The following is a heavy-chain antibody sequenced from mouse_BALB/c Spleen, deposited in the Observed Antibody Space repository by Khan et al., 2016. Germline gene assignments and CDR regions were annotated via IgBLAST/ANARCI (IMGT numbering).Heavy chain of an antibody. CDR2: INPSNGGT. CDR1: GYTFTSYY. CDR3: TIYGSSGFVY. J-gene: IGHJ3*01. V-gene: IGHV1-53*01. D-gene: IGHD1-1*01. Sequence: QVQLQQSGAELVKPGASVKLSCKASGYTFTSYYMYWVKQRPGQGLEWIGKINPSNGGTNFNEKFKSKATLTVDKSSSTAYMQLSSLTSEDSAGYYCTIYGSSGFVYWGQGTLVTVSA.